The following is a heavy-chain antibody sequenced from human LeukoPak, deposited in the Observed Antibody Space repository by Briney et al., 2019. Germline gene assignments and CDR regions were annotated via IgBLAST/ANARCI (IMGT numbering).Heavy chain of an antibody. V-gene: IGHV3-21*01. CDR3: ARDSSSWYYGMDV. D-gene: IGHD6-13*01. J-gene: IGHJ6*02. Sequence: GGSLRLSCAASGFDFSSYSMTWVRQAPGKGLDWVSSISSSSNYKYYADSVRGRFTIFRDNAKNSLYLQMSGLRAEDTAVYYCARDSSSWYYGMDVWGQGTTVTVSS. CDR2: ISSSSNYK. CDR1: GFDFSSYS.